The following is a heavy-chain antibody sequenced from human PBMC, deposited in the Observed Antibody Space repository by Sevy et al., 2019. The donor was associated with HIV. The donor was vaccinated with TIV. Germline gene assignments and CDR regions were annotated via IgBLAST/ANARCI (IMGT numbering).Heavy chain of an antibody. CDR3: AKEGRWYSSGPSWFDP. Sequence: GGSLRLSCAASGFTFSSYGMHWVRQAPGKGLEWVAVISYDGSNKYYADSVKGRFTISRDNSKNTLYLQMNSLRAEDTAVYYCAKEGRWYSSGPSWFDPWGQGTLVTVSS. J-gene: IGHJ5*02. V-gene: IGHV3-30*18. CDR1: GFTFSSYG. CDR2: ISYDGSNK. D-gene: IGHD6-19*01.